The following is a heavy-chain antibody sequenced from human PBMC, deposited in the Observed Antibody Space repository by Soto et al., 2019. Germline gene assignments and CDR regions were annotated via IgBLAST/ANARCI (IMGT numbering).Heavy chain of an antibody. CDR1: GFTFSSYA. CDR3: ARAGGCSSTSCYTDYYYYGMDV. Sequence: PGGSLRLSCAASGFTFSSYAMHWVRQAPGKGLEWVAVISYDGSNKYYADSVKGRFTISRDNSKNTLYLQMNSLRAEDTAVYYCARAGGCSSTSCYTDYYYYGMDVWGQGTTFPAS. CDR2: ISYDGSNK. D-gene: IGHD2-2*02. J-gene: IGHJ6*02. V-gene: IGHV3-30-3*01.